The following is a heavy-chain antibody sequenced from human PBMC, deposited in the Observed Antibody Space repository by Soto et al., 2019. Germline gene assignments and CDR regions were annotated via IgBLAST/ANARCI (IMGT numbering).Heavy chain of an antibody. V-gene: IGHV1-18*01. CDR3: ARGGVYCSSTSCYVHFQH. CDR2: ISAYNGNT. CDR1: GYTFTSYG. D-gene: IGHD2-2*01. Sequence: AASVKVSCKASGYTFTSYGISWVRQAPGQGLEWMGWISAYNGNTNYAQKLQGRVTMTTDTSTSTAYMELRSLRSDDTAVYYCARGGVYCSSTSCYVHFQHWGQGTLVTVSS. J-gene: IGHJ1*01.